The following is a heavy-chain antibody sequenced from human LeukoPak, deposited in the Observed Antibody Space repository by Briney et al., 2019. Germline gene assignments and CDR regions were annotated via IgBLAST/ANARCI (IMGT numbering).Heavy chain of an antibody. CDR1: GFTFSTYG. CDR3: AKDSNPAGYYYMDV. Sequence: PGRSLRLSCAASGFTFSTYGMYWVRQAPGKGLDWVEVIWYDGSNKYYADSVKGRFTISRDNSKNTLYLQMNSLRAEDTAVYYCAKDSNPAGYYYMDVWGKGTTVTVSS. J-gene: IGHJ6*03. V-gene: IGHV3-33*06. D-gene: IGHD1-14*01. CDR2: IWYDGSNK.